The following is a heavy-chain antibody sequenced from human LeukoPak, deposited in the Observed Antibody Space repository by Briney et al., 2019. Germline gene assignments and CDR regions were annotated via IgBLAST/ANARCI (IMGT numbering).Heavy chain of an antibody. CDR1: GFTFSNYW. V-gene: IGHV3-74*01. J-gene: IGHJ2*01. Sequence: PGGALRLSCAVSGFTFSNYWMYWVRQAPGKRLVWVARINSDGSSTTYADSVEGRFTISRDNTKGMLHLQMHSLRVDDSAVYFCTRTTTTADWYFDLWGRGTLVTVSP. D-gene: IGHD1-1*01. CDR3: TRTTTTADWYFDL. CDR2: INSDGSST.